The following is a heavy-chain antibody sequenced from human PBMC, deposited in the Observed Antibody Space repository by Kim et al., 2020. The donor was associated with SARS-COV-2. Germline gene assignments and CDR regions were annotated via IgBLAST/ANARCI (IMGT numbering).Heavy chain of an antibody. V-gene: IGHV2-5*02. Sequence: SGPTLVKPTQTLTLTCTFSGFSLSTSGVGVGWIGQPPGKALEWLALIYWDDDKRYSPSLKSRLTSTKDTSKNQVVLTMTNMDPVDTATYYCARRLIAVAGSYFDYWGQGTLVPVSS. J-gene: IGHJ4*02. CDR3: ARRLIAVAGSYFDY. D-gene: IGHD6-19*01. CDR1: GFSLSTSGVG. CDR2: IYWDDDK.